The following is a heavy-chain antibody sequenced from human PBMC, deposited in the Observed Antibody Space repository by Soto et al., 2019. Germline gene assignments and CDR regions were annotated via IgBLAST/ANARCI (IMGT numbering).Heavy chain of an antibody. J-gene: IGHJ6*02. CDR2: IYTSGST. CDR1: GGSISSYY. V-gene: IGHV4-4*07. D-gene: IGHD3-10*01. CDR3: ARNYYGSGSRYGMDV. Sequence: SETLSLTXTVSGGSISSYYWSWIRQPAGKGLEWIGRIYTSGSTNYNPSLKSRVTMSVDTSKNQFSLKLSSVTAADTAVYYCARNYYGSGSRYGMDVWGQGTTVTVSS.